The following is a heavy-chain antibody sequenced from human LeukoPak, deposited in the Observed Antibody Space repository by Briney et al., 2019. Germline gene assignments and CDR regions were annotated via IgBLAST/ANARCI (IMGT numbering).Heavy chain of an antibody. CDR2: IYSGGKT. D-gene: IGHD2-15*01. CDR1: GFTVSSNS. J-gene: IGHJ4*02. Sequence: GGSLRLSCTVSGFTVSSNSWSWVRQSPGKGLEWVSFIYSGGKTHSSDSVKGRFTISRDNSKNTLYLQMSSLRAEDTAIYYCARRAGEYSHPYDYWGQGTLVTVSS. V-gene: IGHV3-53*01. CDR3: ARRAGEYSHPYDY.